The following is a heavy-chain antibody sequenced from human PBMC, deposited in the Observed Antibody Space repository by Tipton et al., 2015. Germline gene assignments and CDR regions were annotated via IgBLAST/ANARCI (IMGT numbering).Heavy chain of an antibody. CDR3: ARRGIGAAFDH. Sequence: SLRLSCTASGFTFNSYAMSWVRQAPGKGLEWVSGITGSGGSTYYADSVKGRLTISRDNSKNTLYLQTNSLRAEDTAVYYCARRGIGAAFDHWGQGTVVTVSS. D-gene: IGHD6-13*01. CDR2: ITGSGGST. J-gene: IGHJ4*02. CDR1: GFTFNSYA. V-gene: IGHV3-23*01.